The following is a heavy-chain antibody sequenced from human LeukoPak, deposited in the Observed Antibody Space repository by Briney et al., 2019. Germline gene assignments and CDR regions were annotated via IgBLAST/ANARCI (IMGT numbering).Heavy chain of an antibody. CDR2: IYYSGST. Sequence: SETLSLTCTVSGVSISSSNSYWGWIRQPPGKGLEWIGYIYYSGSTNYNPSLKSRVTISVKTSKNQFSLKLSSVTAADTAVYYCARLWSVGAPLFLNRRSVGFDPWGQGTLVTVSS. V-gene: IGHV4-61*05. CDR3: ARLWSVGAPLFLNRRSVGFDP. J-gene: IGHJ5*02. D-gene: IGHD1-26*01. CDR1: GVSISSSNSY.